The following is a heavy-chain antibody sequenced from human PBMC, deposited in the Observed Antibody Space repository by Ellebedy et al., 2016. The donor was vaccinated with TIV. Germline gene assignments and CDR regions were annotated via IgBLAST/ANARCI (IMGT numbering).Heavy chain of an antibody. CDR1: GGSFSGYY. CDR3: ARNVLIFTFDKWYSDL. Sequence: SETLSLTCAVYGGSFSGYYWSWIRQPPGKGLEWIGEMHHSGSTNYIPSLKSRVTISVDTSKNQFSLKLSSVTAADTAVYYCARNVLIFTFDKWYSDLWGRGTLVTVSS. J-gene: IGHJ2*01. D-gene: IGHD3/OR15-3a*01. CDR2: MHHSGST. V-gene: IGHV4-34*01.